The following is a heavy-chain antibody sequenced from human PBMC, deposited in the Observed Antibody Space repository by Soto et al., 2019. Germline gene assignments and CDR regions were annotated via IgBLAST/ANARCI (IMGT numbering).Heavy chain of an antibody. Sequence: ASVKISCKASGYTFTSYGISWVRQSPGQGLEWMGWISAYNGNTNYAQKLQGRVTMTTDTSTSTAYMELRSLRSDDTVVYYWARRPTGYDLYWGQATLVTVSS. CDR3: ARRPTGYDLY. D-gene: IGHD5-12*01. CDR2: ISAYNGNT. V-gene: IGHV1-18*04. J-gene: IGHJ4*02. CDR1: GYTFTSYG.